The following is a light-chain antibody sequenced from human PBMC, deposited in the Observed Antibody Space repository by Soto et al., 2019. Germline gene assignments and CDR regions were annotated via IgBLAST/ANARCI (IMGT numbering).Light chain of an antibody. J-gene: IGKJ1*01. V-gene: IGKV3-15*01. CDR3: QQYNNWGT. CDR2: GAS. CDR1: QSVSSN. Sequence: EIVMTQSPATLSVSPGERATLSCRASQSVSSNLAWYQQKPGQAPRLLIYGASTRATGIPGRFSGSGSGTEFTLTISSLQSEDFAGYYWQQYNNWGTFGQGTKVEIK.